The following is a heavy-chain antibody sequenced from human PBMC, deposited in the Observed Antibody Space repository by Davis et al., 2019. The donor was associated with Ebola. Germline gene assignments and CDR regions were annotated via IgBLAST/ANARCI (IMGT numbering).Heavy chain of an antibody. J-gene: IGHJ6*02. D-gene: IGHD1-14*01. CDR1: GYTFRIHA. Sequence: GESLKISCAASGYTFRIHAMTWVRQAPGKGLEWVSALSGSGGLSYYADSVKGRFTISRDNSKNTLYLQMDSLTAEDTAVYYCARGGETVTGTASHGMDVWGQGTTATVSS. V-gene: IGHV3-23*01. CDR2: LSGSGGLS. CDR3: ARGGETVTGTASHGMDV.